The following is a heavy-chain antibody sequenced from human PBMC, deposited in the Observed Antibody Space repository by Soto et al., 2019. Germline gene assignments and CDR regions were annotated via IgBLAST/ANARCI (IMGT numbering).Heavy chain of an antibody. Sequence: SCPASGFTFSNYGMNWFRQAPCKGPEWVAIISYNGNNKDYVDSVKGRFTISRDNSKNTVYLQMNSLRAEDTAVYYCARDYDSSRAFQHWGQGTLVTVSS. CDR3: ARDYDSSRAFQH. CDR1: GFTFSNYG. D-gene: IGHD3-22*01. J-gene: IGHJ1*01. CDR2: ISYNGNNK. V-gene: IGHV3-30*03.